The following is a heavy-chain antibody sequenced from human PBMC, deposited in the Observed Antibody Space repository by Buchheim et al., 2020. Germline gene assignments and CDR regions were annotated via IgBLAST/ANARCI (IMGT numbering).Heavy chain of an antibody. CDR1: GFTFSSYA. Sequence: QVQLVESGGGVVQPGRSLRLSCAASGFTFSSYAMHWVRQAPGKGLEWVAVISYDGSNKYYADSVKGRFTIYRDNSKNNVYLQMNSLRAEDTAVYYCARGRRAYYYYGMDVWGQGTT. V-gene: IGHV3-30*04. J-gene: IGHJ6*02. CDR2: ISYDGSNK. CDR3: ARGRRAYYYYGMDV.